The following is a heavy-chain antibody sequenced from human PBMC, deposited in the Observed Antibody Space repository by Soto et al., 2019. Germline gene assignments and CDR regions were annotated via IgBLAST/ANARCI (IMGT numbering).Heavy chain of an antibody. CDR1: GFTFSSYA. J-gene: IGHJ4*02. Sequence: PGGSLRLSCAASGFTFSSYAMHWVRQAPGKGLEYVSAISSNGGSTYYANSVKGRFTISRDNSKNTLYLQMGSLRAEDMAVYYCARGLNGYHFDYWGQGTLVTDSS. D-gene: IGHD5-12*01. CDR2: ISSNGGST. V-gene: IGHV3-64*01. CDR3: ARGLNGYHFDY.